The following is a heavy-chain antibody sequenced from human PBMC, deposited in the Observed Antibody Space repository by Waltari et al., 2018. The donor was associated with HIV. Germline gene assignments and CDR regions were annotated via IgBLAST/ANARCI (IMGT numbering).Heavy chain of an antibody. J-gene: IGHJ4*02. CDR2: VAYRGST. CDR1: GGSISNYW. V-gene: IGHV4-59*01. D-gene: IGHD2-8*01. Sequence: QVQLQESGPGLVKPSGTLSLTCTVSGGSISNYWWSLIRQPPGEGLEWVGCVAYRGSTDYNPSIKSRVTISGDTSKNQCSLKLSSVTAADTAVYYCARGGCVNGVCYRGLLDSWGQGTLGTVSS. CDR3: ARGGCVNGVCYRGLLDS.